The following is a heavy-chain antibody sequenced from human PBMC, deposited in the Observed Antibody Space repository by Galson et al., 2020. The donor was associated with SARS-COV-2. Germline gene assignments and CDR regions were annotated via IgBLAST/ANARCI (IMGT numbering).Heavy chain of an antibody. CDR3: ARGDIVNDYFDY. J-gene: IGHJ4*02. V-gene: IGHV3-74*01. Sequence: ALHGESLKIYCAVSGFTFSSYWMHWVRKAPGKGLVWVSRLYSEGSSTSYADSVKRRFTISGDNAKNTLYLQMNSLRAEDTSVYYCARGDIVNDYFDYWGQGTLVTVSS. CDR1: GFTFSSYW. CDR2: LYSEGSST. D-gene: IGHD2-21*01.